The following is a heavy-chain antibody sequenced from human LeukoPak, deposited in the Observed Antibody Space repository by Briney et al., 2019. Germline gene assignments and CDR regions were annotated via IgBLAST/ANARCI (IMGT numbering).Heavy chain of an antibody. CDR1: GDSIDSGDYY. D-gene: IGHD1-14*01. J-gene: IGHJ6*03. CDR2: IHFGGNT. V-gene: IGHV4-39*01. CDR3: ARHVPVIPTTKRYFYMDV. Sequence: SETLSLTCSVPGDSIDSGDYYWGWSRQPPGQGLEWIGNIHFGGNTYYNPSLESRLTISLDTSTNHFSLNVRSATAADTAVYYCARHVPVIPTTKRYFYMDVWGKGTTVTVSS.